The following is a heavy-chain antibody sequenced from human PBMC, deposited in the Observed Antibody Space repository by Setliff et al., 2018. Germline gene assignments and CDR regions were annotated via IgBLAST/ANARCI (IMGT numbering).Heavy chain of an antibody. CDR3: ARAAGYSSSWYHYYYGMDV. CDR2: INYSGST. CDR1: GGSICSSRYY. V-gene: IGHV4-39*01. Sequence: SETLSLTCTVSGGSICSSRYYWGWIRQPPGKGLEWIGSINYSGSTYYNPSLKSRVTISVETSKNQFSLKLSSVTAADTAVYYCARAAGYSSSWYHYYYGMDVWGQGTTVTVSS. D-gene: IGHD6-13*01. J-gene: IGHJ6*02.